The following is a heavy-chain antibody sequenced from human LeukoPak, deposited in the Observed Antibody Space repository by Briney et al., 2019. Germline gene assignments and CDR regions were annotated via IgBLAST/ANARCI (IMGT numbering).Heavy chain of an antibody. Sequence: GGSLRLSCAASGFTFSSYEMNWVRLAPGKGLEWVSYISSSGSTIYYADSVKGRFTISRDNAKNSLYLQMNSLRAEDTAVFYCARDLRELRAFDIWGQGTMVTVSS. J-gene: IGHJ3*02. CDR3: ARDLRELRAFDI. CDR1: GFTFSSYE. CDR2: ISSSGSTI. D-gene: IGHD1-26*01. V-gene: IGHV3-48*03.